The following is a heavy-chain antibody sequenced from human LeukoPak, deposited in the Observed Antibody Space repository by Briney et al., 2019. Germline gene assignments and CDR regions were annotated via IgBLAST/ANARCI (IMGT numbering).Heavy chain of an antibody. Sequence: HPGGSLRLSCAASGFTLDDYAMHWVRQAPGKGLEWVSDINWNSGSIGYADSVKDRFTISRDNAKNSLYLQMNSLRPEDTALYYCAKAGYYDSSGGDAFDIWGQGTMVTVSS. J-gene: IGHJ3*02. CDR2: INWNSGSI. V-gene: IGHV3-9*01. CDR1: GFTLDDYA. CDR3: AKAGYYDSSGGDAFDI. D-gene: IGHD3-22*01.